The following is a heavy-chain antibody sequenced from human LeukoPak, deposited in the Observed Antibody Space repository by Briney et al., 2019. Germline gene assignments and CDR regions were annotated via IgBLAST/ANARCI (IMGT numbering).Heavy chain of an antibody. Sequence: SETLSLTCAVSGVSISSSNWWRWVRQPPGKGLEGIGEIYHSGSTNYNPSLKSRVTISVDKSKNQFSLKLSSVTAADTAVYYCARDRRAYCGGDCYTLDYGGQGTLVTVPS. D-gene: IGHD2-21*02. CDR2: IYHSGST. V-gene: IGHV4-4*02. J-gene: IGHJ4*02. CDR3: ARDRRAYCGGDCYTLDY. CDR1: GVSISSSNW.